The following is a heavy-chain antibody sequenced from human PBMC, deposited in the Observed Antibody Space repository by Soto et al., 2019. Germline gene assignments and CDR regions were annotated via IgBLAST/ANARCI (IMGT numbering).Heavy chain of an antibody. V-gene: IGHV3-23*01. CDR2: ISGSGGST. J-gene: IGHJ6*02. CDR3: AKRYKHYYYGMDV. CDR1: GFPFSSYS. D-gene: IGHD5-18*01. Sequence: GGALRLSFAASGFPFSSYSMSWVRQAQGKGLEWVSAISGSGGSTYYADSVKGRFTISRDNSKNTLYLQMNSLRAEDTAVYYCAKRYKHYYYGMDVWGQGTTVTVSS.